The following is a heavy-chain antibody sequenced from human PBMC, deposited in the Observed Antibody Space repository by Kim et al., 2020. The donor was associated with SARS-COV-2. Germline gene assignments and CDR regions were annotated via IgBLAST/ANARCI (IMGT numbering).Heavy chain of an antibody. D-gene: IGHD2-21*02. Sequence: VDSVKGRFTISRDNAKNSLYLQMNSLRAEDTAVYYCARAQGVVTPYYFDYWGQGTLVTVSS. CDR3: ARAQGVVTPYYFDY. J-gene: IGHJ4*02. V-gene: IGHV3-7*03.